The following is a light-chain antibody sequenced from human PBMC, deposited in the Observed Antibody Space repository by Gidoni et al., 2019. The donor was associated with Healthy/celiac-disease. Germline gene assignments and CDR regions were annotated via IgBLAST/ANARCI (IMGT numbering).Light chain of an antibody. J-gene: IGKJ1*01. V-gene: IGKV1-17*03. CDR1: QGISNY. CDR3: LQHNSYPWT. Sequence: DIQITPSPSAMSASVGDRVTITCRASQGISNYLSWFQQKPGKVPKRLIYAASSLQSGVPSRLSGSGSGTELTRKISSLKHEDFATYYCLQHNSYPWTFGQGTKVEIK. CDR2: AAS.